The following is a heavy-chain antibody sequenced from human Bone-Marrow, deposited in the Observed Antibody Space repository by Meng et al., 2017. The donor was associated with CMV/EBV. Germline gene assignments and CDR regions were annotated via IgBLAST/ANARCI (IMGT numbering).Heavy chain of an antibody. V-gene: IGHV3-9*01. CDR2: ITWDSAGI. J-gene: IGHJ4*02. CDR3: ARAYCSSTSCPPDI. Sequence: GGSLRLSCAASGFTFDDYAMHWVRQAPGKGLEWVSGITWDSAGIHYADSVKGRFTLSRDNAKNSLYLQMNSLRAEDTALYYCARAYCSSTSCPPDIWGQGTRVTVYS. D-gene: IGHD2-2*01. CDR1: GFTFDDYA.